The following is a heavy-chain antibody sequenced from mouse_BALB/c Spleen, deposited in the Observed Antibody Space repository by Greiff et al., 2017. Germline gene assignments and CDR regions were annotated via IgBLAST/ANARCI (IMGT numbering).Heavy chain of an antibody. CDR3: ARDRDYGSSSWFAY. V-gene: IGHV5-4*02. J-gene: IGHJ3*01. CDR1: GFTFSDYY. CDR2: ISDGGSYT. D-gene: IGHD1-1*01. Sequence: EVQLVESGGGLVKPGGSLKLSCAASGFTFSDYYMYWVRQTPEKRLEWVATISDGGSYTYYPDSVKGRFTISRDNAKNNLYLQMSSLKSEDTAMYYWARDRDYGSSSWFAYWGQGTLVTVSA.